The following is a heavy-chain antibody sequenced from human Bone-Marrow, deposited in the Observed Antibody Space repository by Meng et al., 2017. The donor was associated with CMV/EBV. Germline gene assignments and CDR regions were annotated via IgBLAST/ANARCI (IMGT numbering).Heavy chain of an antibody. J-gene: IGHJ4*02. CDR2: IYYSGST. CDR3: ATTTGEAEGPDY. CDR1: GGSVGSGSYY. D-gene: IGHD1-1*01. Sequence: GSLRLSCTVSGGSVGSGSYYWSWIRQPPGKGLEWIGYIYYSGSTNYNPSLKSRVTISVDTSKNQFSLKLSSVTAADTAVYYCATTTGEAEGPDYWGQGTLVTVSS. V-gene: IGHV4-61*01.